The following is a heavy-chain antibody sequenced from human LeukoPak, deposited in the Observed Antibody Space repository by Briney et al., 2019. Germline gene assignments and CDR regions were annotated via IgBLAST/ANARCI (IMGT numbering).Heavy chain of an antibody. Sequence: ASVKVSCKASGYTFTGYYIHWVRQAPGQGLEWMGWINPNSGGTKYTQKFQGRVTMTSDTSISSAYMELSRLRSDDRAVYYCARDLHGGTSATFDYWGQGTLVTVSS. CDR3: ARDLHGGTSATFDY. J-gene: IGHJ4*02. CDR2: INPNSGGT. CDR1: GYTFTGYY. D-gene: IGHD4-23*01. V-gene: IGHV1-2*02.